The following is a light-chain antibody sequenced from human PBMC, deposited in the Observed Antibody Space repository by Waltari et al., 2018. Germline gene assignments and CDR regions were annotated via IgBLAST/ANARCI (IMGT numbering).Light chain of an antibody. CDR1: QSITSN. V-gene: IGKV3D-15*01. Sequence: EIVMTQSPATLSVSPGERAILSCRASQSITSNLAWYQQKPGQAPSLLIYGASTRATDIPGRFSCSGSVTEFNLTISSLQSEDVAVYYCQQYHNWPPLTFGGGTKVEIK. CDR3: QQYHNWPPLT. CDR2: GAS. J-gene: IGKJ4*01.